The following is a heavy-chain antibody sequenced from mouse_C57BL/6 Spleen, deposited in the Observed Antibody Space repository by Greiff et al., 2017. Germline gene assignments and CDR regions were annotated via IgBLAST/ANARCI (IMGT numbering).Heavy chain of an antibody. CDR3: AMVCNYYAMDY. V-gene: IGHV1-69*01. Sequence: VQLQQPGAELVMPGASVKLSCKASGYTFTSYWMHWVKQRPGQGLEWIGEIDPSDSYTNYNQKFKGKSTLTVDKSSSTAYMQPSSLTSEDSAVYYCAMVCNYYAMDYWGQGTSVTVSS. D-gene: IGHD2-1*01. CDR2: IDPSDSYT. CDR1: GYTFTSYW. J-gene: IGHJ4*01.